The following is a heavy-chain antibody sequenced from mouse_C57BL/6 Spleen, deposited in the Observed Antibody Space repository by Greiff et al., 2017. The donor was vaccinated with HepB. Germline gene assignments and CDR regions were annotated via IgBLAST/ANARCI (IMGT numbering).Heavy chain of an antibody. CDR1: GFTFSSYA. CDR3: ARAPYYDGSSYDWYFDV. V-gene: IGHV5-4*03. CDR2: ISDGGSYT. J-gene: IGHJ1*03. Sequence: EVKLVESGGGLVKPGGSLKLSCAASGFTFSSYAMSWVRQTPEKRLEWVATISDGGSYTYYPDNVKGRLPITRDNAKNNLYLQMSHLKSEDTAMYYGARAPYYDGSSYDWYFDVWGTGTTVTVSS. D-gene: IGHD1-1*01.